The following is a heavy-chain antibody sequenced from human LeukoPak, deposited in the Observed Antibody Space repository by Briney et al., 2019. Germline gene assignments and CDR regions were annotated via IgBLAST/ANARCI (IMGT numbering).Heavy chain of an antibody. CDR2: FDPEDGET. CDR3: ATSETKWFGELLYY. V-gene: IGHV1-24*01. CDR1: GYTLTELS. D-gene: IGHD3-10*01. J-gene: IGHJ4*02. Sequence: ASVKVSCKASGYTLTELSMHWVRQAPGKGLEWMGGFDPEDGETIYAQKFQGRVTMTEDTSTDTAYMELSSLRSEDMAVYYCATSETKWFGELLYYWGQGTLVTVSS.